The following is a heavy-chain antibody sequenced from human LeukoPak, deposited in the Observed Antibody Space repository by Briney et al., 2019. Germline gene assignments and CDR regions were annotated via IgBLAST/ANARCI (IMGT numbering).Heavy chain of an antibody. CDR3: ARAQWLGFDY. CDR1: GGTFSSYA. J-gene: IGHJ4*02. D-gene: IGHD6-19*01. Sequence: GASVKVSCKASGGTFSSYAISWVRHAPGQGLEWMGGIIPIFGTANYAQKFQGRVTITADKSTSKAYMELSSLRSEDTAVYYCARAQWLGFDYWGQGTLVTVSS. CDR2: IIPIFGTA. V-gene: IGHV1-69*06.